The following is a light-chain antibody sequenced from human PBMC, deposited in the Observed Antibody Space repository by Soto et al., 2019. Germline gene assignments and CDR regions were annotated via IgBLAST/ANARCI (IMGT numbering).Light chain of an antibody. J-gene: IGKJ5*01. CDR2: GAS. V-gene: IGKV3-20*01. Sequence: IVLTPSPGTLSLSPGARAPLSCRASQSVTSTYLAWSQQKPGQAPRLHIYGASSRAIGIPDRFSGSVSGSDFILTINRLEPEDFAVYYCQQYGSSHTFGQGTRLEI. CDR3: QQYGSSHT. CDR1: QSVTSTY.